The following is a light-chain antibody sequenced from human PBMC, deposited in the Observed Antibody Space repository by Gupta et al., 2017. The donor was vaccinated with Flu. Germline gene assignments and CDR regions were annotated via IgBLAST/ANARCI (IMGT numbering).Light chain of an antibody. Sequence: PSSLSASVGDRVAITCRASQDIGRSLAWYQKKPGEGPKLLIYAVSSLQTAVPSRFSGSGSGTEFTLTISSLQPEDFGTYYCQQVKTYPVTFGGGTKVEIK. CDR3: QQVKTYPVT. CDR1: QDIGRS. CDR2: AVS. V-gene: IGKV1-12*01. J-gene: IGKJ4*01.